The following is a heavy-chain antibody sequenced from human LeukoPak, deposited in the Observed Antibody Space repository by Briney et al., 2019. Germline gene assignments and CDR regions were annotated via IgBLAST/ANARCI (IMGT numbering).Heavy chain of an antibody. D-gene: IGHD3-9*01. CDR3: ARARGRYVDFLDY. CDR2: IYYSGTT. V-gene: IGHV4-39*01. Sequence: KPSQALSLTCAVSGGSLSDNKFYWGWIRQSPGKGLQWIGSIYYSGTTYYNPSLQSRVIVSVDTSNNQFSLRLDSVTAADTAVYYCARARGRYVDFLDYWGQGTLITVSS. J-gene: IGHJ4*02. CDR1: GGSLSDNKFY.